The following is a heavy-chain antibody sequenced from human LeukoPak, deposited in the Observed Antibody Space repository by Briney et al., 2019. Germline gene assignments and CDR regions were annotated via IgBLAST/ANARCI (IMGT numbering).Heavy chain of an antibody. Sequence: PSETLSLTCTVSGGSISSSSYYWGWIRQPPGKGLEWIGSIYYSGSTYYNPSLKSRVTISVDTSKNQSSLKLSSVTAADTAVYYCARRLSGYSSSWSFDYWGQGTLVTVSS. CDR2: IYYSGST. D-gene: IGHD6-13*01. CDR1: GGSISSSSYY. CDR3: ARRLSGYSSSWSFDY. V-gene: IGHV4-39*01. J-gene: IGHJ4*02.